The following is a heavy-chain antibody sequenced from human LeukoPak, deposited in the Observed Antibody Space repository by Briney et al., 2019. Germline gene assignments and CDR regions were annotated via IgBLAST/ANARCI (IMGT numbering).Heavy chain of an antibody. J-gene: IGHJ6*02. V-gene: IGHV3-21*01. Sequence: GGSLRLSCAASGFTFSSYRMNWVRQAPGKGLEWVSYISSSSTYIYHADSVKGRFTISRDNAKNSLYLQMNSLRVEDTAVYYCARDQDSSGWYSTYGMDVWGQGTTVTVSS. CDR2: ISSSSTYI. CDR3: ARDQDSSGWYSTYGMDV. D-gene: IGHD6-19*01. CDR1: GFTFSSYR.